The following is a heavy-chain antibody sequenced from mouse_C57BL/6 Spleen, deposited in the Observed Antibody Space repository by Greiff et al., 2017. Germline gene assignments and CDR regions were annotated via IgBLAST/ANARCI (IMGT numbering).Heavy chain of an antibody. D-gene: IGHD2-4*01. CDR2: INPNNGGT. CDR1: GYTFTDYY. J-gene: IGHJ2*01. Sequence: VQLQQSGPELVKPGASVKISCKASGYTFTDYYMNWVKQSHGKSLEWIGDINPNNGGTSYNQKFKGKATLTVDKSSSTAYLELRSLTSEDSAVYYCARPYDYDGGYYFDYWGQGTTLTVSS. CDR3: ARPYDYDGGYYFDY. V-gene: IGHV1-26*01.